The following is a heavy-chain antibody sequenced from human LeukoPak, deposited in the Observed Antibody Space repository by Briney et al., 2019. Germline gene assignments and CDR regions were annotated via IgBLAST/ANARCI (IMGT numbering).Heavy chain of an antibody. D-gene: IGHD1-26*01. CDR3: ARAPRGSFLDWFDP. CDR2: VYNSGST. Sequence: SETLSLTCTVSSGSISSDYWTWIRQPPGKGLEWMGYVYNSGSTNYNPSLKSRVTISVDTSKNQFSLKLTSVTAADTAVYYCARAPRGSFLDWFDPWGQGTLVTVSS. J-gene: IGHJ5*02. V-gene: IGHV4-59*01. CDR1: SGSISSDY.